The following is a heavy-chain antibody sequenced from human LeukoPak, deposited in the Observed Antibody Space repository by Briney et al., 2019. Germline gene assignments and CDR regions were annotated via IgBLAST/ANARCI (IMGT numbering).Heavy chain of an antibody. CDR3: ASISTTGPFDY. V-gene: IGHV1-2*02. CDR1: GYTFTGYY. CDR2: INPKSGGT. J-gene: IGHJ4*02. D-gene: IGHD1-1*01. Sequence: ASVRVSCKTSGYTFTGYYLHWVRQAPGQRLEWVGWINPKSGGTNYAQAFQGRVALTTDTSISTAYMELTTLTSDDTAVYYCASISTTGPFDYWGQGTLVTVSS.